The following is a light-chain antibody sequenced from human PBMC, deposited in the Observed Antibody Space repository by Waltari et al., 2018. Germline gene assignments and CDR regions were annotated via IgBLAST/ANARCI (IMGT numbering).Light chain of an antibody. CDR3: QQSYSTPPT. Sequence: DIQMTQSPSSLSASVGDRVTITCRASQNIINFLSWYQQKPGRAPRLLIYAASTLQSAVPSRFSGSGSGTDFTLTISSLQPEDFATYYRQQSYSTPPTFGAGTKVEIK. V-gene: IGKV1-39*01. CDR2: AAS. J-gene: IGKJ4*01. CDR1: QNIINF.